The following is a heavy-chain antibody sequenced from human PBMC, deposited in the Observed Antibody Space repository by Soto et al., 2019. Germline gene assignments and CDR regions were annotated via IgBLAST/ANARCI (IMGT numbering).Heavy chain of an antibody. D-gene: IGHD2-21*02. J-gene: IGHJ6*02. CDR1: GFTFSMYS. CDR3: ARDHLILPAHDFFYGSDV. V-gene: IGHV3-7*03. CDR2: IPQDGIDG. Sequence: GGSLRLSCEVSGFTFSMYSMSWVRQSPGKGLEWVAKIPQDGIDGHYADSVKGRFIISRDNGKNSLHLQLNNLRAEDTAVYYCARDHLILPAHDFFYGSDVWGRGATVTVSS.